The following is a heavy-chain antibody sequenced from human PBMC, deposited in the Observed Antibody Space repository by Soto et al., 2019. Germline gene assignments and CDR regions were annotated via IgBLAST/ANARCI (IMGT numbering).Heavy chain of an antibody. D-gene: IGHD1-1*01. Sequence: HPGESLRLSCAASGFTFSSFGMNWVRRAPGKGLEWVSLISDRGDTTFHADSVKGRFTISRDNSKNTLYLQMNSLRAEDTAVYYCANAAITTNLYNFDFWGQGPVVT. CDR2: ISDRGDTT. CDR3: ANAAITTNLYNFDF. J-gene: IGHJ4*02. CDR1: GFTFSSFG. V-gene: IGHV3-23*01.